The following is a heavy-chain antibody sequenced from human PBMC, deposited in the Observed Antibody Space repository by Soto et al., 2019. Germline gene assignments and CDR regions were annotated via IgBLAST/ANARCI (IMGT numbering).Heavy chain of an antibody. V-gene: IGHV1-69*12. D-gene: IGHD2-15*01. CDR3: ARVVTVVKSFHYWYFDL. J-gene: IGHJ2*01. CDR1: GGTFSSYA. CDR2: IIPIFGTA. Sequence: QVQLVQSGAEVKKPGSSVKVSCKASGGTFSSYAISWVRQAPGQGLEWMGGIIPIFGTANYAQKFQGRVTLTADESTTTAYMEPISLRSEDTAVYYCARVVTVVKSFHYWYFDLWGRGTLVTVSS.